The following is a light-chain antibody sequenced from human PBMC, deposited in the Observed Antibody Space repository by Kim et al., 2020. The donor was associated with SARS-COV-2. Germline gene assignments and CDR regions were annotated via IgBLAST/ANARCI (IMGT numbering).Light chain of an antibody. CDR3: QAWDGSSWV. V-gene: IGLV3-1*01. Sequence: VSPGQTASIACSGDKLGNRYASWYQQMSGQSPVLVIYEDNKRPSGIPERFSGSNSGNTATLTISETQSVDESDYYCQAWDGSSWVFGGGTKLTVL. CDR2: EDN. J-gene: IGLJ3*02. CDR1: KLGNRY.